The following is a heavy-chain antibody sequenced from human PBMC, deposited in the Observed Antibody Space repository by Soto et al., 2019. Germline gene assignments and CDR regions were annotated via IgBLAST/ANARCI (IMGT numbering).Heavy chain of an antibody. CDR1: GGSISRSSYY. CDR3: ATLWFGEGDY. Sequence: QLQLQESGPGLVKPSETLSLTCTVSGGSISRSSYYWGWIRQPPGKGLEWIGSIYYSGSTYYNPSLKSRVTIAVDTSTNQFSLTLSSVTAADTAVYYCATLWFGEGDYWGQGTLVTVSS. J-gene: IGHJ4*02. V-gene: IGHV4-39*01. D-gene: IGHD3-10*01. CDR2: IYYSGST.